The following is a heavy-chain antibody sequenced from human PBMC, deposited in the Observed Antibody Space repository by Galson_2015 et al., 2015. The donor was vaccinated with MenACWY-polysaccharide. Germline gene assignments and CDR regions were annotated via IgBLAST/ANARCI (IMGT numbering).Heavy chain of an antibody. CDR1: GFTFSTYA. V-gene: IGHV3-30-3*01. D-gene: IGHD2-2*01. CDR3: ARAYCDRTTCHGMDV. CDR2: ISYDGSYK. Sequence: SLRLSCAASGFTFSTYAIHWVRQAPGKGLEWVAVISYDGSYKYFADSVMGRFTISRDNSRNTLYLQMNSLTLEDTAVYYCARAYCDRTTCHGMDVWGQGTLVTVSS. J-gene: IGHJ6*02.